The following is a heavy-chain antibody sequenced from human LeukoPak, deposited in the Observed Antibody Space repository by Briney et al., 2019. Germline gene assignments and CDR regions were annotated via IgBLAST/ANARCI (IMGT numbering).Heavy chain of an antibody. CDR1: GYTFTDYY. CDR2: INPNSGGT. J-gene: IGHJ4*02. V-gene: IGHV1-2*02. Sequence: ASVKVSCKASGYTFTDYYIHWVRQAPGPGLEWLGWINPNSGGTNYAQKFQGRVTVTRDTSINTAYMEVSRLRFDDTAVYYCATMGATNFDHWGQGTLVTVSS. D-gene: IGHD1-26*01. CDR3: ATMGATNFDH.